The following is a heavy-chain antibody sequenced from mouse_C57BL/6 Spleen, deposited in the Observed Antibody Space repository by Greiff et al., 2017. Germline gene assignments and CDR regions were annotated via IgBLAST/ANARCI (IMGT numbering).Heavy chain of an antibody. CDR3: ARDQSYDYGSYYAMDY. D-gene: IGHD2-4*01. CDR2: ISDGGSYT. J-gene: IGHJ4*01. Sequence: EVMLVESGGGLVKPGGSLKLSCAASGFTFSSYAMSWVRQTPEKRLEWVATISDGGSYTYYPDNVKGRFTISRDNAKNNLYLQMSHLKSEDTAMYYCARDQSYDYGSYYAMDYWGQGTSVTVSS. CDR1: GFTFSSYA. V-gene: IGHV5-4*01.